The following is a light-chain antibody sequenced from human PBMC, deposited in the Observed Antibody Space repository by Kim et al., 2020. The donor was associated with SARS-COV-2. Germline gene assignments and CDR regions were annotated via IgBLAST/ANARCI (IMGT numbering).Light chain of an antibody. CDR1: QSISTN. Sequence: EIVMTQSPATLSVSPGERATLSCRASQSISTNLAWYQQKPGQTPRLLIFGASTRATDISARFTGSGSGTEFTLTISSLQSEDFAVYYCQQHHDRPPTFGQGTKLEIK. CDR3: QQHHDRPPT. V-gene: IGKV3-15*01. J-gene: IGKJ2*01. CDR2: GAS.